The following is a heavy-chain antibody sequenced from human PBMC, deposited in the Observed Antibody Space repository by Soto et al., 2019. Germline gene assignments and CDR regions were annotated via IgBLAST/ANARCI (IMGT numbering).Heavy chain of an antibody. CDR2: INPDSGAT. Sequence: HEHLVQSGAEVKRPGASLKVSCKASGYSFTGYYIHWVRQAPGQGLEWMGWINPDSGATNYAQNCQGRVTLTSDTSISTASMDLTSLTPDDTAVYYCARGDYGTGGYPFPYFDYWGQGTLVIVAS. D-gene: IGHD2-8*02. J-gene: IGHJ4*02. CDR1: GYSFTGYY. V-gene: IGHV1-2*02. CDR3: ARGDYGTGGYPFPYFDY.